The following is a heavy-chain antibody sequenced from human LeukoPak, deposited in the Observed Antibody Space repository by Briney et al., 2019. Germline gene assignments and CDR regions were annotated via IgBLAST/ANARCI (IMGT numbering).Heavy chain of an antibody. D-gene: IGHD2-2*01. CDR3: ARDTYQPGRIDC. CDR2: INDVSGDI. CDR1: EFTFSLYA. J-gene: IGHJ4*02. Sequence: GVSLRLSCAASEFTFSLYAMNWVRQAPGKGLEWVSYINDVSGDIHYADSVKGRFTISRDNAKNTLYLQMNSLRAEDTAVYYCARDTYQPGRIDCWGQGTLVIVSS. V-gene: IGHV3-21*05.